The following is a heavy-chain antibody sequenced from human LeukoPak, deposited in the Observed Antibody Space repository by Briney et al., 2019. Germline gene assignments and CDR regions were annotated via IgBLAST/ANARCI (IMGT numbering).Heavy chain of an antibody. CDR2: IKQDGSEK. J-gene: IGHJ4*02. V-gene: IGHV3-7*01. CDR3: ARAGYYYLSYYFDY. Sequence: GGSLRLSCAASGFTFSSYWMSWVRQAPGKGLEWVANIKQDGSEKYYVDSVKGRFTISRDNANNSLYLQINSLRAEDTAVYYCARAGYYYLSYYFDYWGQGTLATVSS. CDR1: GFTFSSYW. D-gene: IGHD3-10*01.